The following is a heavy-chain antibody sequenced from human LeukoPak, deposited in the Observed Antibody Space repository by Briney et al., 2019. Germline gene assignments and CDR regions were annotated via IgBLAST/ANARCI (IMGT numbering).Heavy chain of an antibody. D-gene: IGHD2-15*01. CDR2: ISSSSSTI. Sequence: GGSLRLSCAASGFTFSSYSMNWVRQAPGKGLEWVPYISSSSSTIYYADSVKGRFTISRDNAKNSLYLQMNSLRAEDTAVYYCARVRCSGGSCYDKPDQYYMDVWGKGTTVTVSS. CDR3: ARVRCSGGSCYDKPDQYYMDV. J-gene: IGHJ6*03. CDR1: GFTFSSYS. V-gene: IGHV3-48*04.